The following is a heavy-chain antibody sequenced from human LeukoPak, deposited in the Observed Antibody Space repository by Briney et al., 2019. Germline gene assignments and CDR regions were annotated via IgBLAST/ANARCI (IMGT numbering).Heavy chain of an antibody. CDR2: IYYSGST. V-gene: IGHV4-34*01. CDR1: GGSFTGNY. J-gene: IGHJ4*02. CDR3: ARVDTAMAH. D-gene: IGHD5-18*01. Sequence: SETLSLTCAVYGGSFTGNYWRWIRQPPGKGLEWIGSIYYSGSTYYNPSLKSRVTTSVDTSKNQFSLKVSSVTAADTAVYYCARVDTAMAHWGQGTLVTVSS.